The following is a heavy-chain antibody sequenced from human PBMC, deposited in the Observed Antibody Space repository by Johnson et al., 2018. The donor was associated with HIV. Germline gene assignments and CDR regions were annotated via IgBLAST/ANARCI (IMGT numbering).Heavy chain of an antibody. J-gene: IGHJ3*02. Sequence: VQLVESGGGVVQPGRSLRLSCATSGFTLSNYWMSWVRQAPGKGLEWVANIKEDGNDEYYVDSLRGRFTIYRDNAKTSMYLQMDNLRIEDTAVYYCARAGVYSSPHDAFDIWGQGTMVTVSS. D-gene: IGHD6-19*01. CDR2: IKEDGNDE. CDR3: ARAGVYSSPHDAFDI. V-gene: IGHV3-7*05. CDR1: GFTLSNYW.